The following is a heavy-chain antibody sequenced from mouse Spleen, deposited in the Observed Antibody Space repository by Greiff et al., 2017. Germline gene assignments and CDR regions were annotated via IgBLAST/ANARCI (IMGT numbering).Heavy chain of an antibody. CDR1: GYTFTDYY. V-gene: IGHV1-77*01. CDR3: ARYGIYYYGSSYPYYAMDY. D-gene: IGHD1-1*01. Sequence: QVHVKQSGAELVKPGASVKISCKASGYTFTDYYINWVKQRPGQGLEWIGKIGPGSGSTYYNEKFKDKATLTADKSSSTAFIQLSSLTSEDSAVYFCARYGIYYYGSSYPYYAMDYWGQGISVTVSS. J-gene: IGHJ4*01. CDR2: IGPGSGST.